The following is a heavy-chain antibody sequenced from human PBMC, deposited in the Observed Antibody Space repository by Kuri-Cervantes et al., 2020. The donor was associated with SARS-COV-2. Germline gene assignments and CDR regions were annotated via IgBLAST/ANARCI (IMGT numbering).Heavy chain of an antibody. Sequence: SETLSLTCTVSDGSISSYYWSWIRQPPGKGLEWIGYIYYSGSTNYNPSLKSRVTISVDTSKNQFSLKLSSVTAADTAVYYCARMGSGSKLFDYWGQGTLVTVSS. CDR1: DGSISSYY. D-gene: IGHD3-10*01. J-gene: IGHJ4*02. CDR3: ARMGSGSKLFDY. V-gene: IGHV4-59*12. CDR2: IYYSGST.